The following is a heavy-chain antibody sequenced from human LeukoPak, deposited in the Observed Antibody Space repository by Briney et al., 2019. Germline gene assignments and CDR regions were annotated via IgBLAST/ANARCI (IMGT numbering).Heavy chain of an antibody. Sequence: SSETLSLTCTVSGGSISSYYWSWIRQPPGKGLEWIGYISYSGNTNYNPSLKSRVTISVDTSKNQFSLKLTSVTAADTAVYYCARDYIRGSGVFDYWGQGTLVTVSS. CDR3: ARDYIRGSGVFDY. J-gene: IGHJ4*02. CDR1: GGSISSYY. CDR2: ISYSGNT. D-gene: IGHD6-19*01. V-gene: IGHV4-59*01.